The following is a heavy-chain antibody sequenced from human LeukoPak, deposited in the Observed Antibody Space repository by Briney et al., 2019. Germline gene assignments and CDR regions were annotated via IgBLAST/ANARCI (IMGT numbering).Heavy chain of an antibody. Sequence: PSETLSLTCTVSGGSISSGSYYWSWIRQPAGKGLEWIGRMYTSGTTNYNPSLKSRITISVDTSKNQFSLKLTFVTAADTAVYYCARGASSSSAIGYYYYYMDVWGNGTTVTVSS. CDR3: ARGASSSSAIGYYYYYMDV. V-gene: IGHV4-61*02. J-gene: IGHJ6*03. D-gene: IGHD6-6*01. CDR1: GGSISSGSYY. CDR2: MYTSGTT.